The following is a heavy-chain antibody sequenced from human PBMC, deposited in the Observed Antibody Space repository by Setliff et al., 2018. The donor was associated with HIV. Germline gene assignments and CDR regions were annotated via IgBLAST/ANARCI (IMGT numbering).Heavy chain of an antibody. CDR1: GGSISSGSYY. V-gene: IGHV4-61*09. CDR3: ARDLRFDP. CDR2: IYTSGST. Sequence: SETLSLACTVSGGSISSGSYYWSWIRQPAGKGLEWIGHIYTSGSTNYNPSLKSRVTISVDTSKNQFSLKLSSVTAADTAVYYCARDLRFDPWGQGTLVTVSS. J-gene: IGHJ5*02.